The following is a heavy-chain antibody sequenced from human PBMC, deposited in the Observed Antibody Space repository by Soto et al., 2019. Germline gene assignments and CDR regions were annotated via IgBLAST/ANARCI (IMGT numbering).Heavy chain of an antibody. CDR3: ARAPVGSLTYGFAYYYYYYMDV. J-gene: IGHJ6*03. D-gene: IGHD3-10*01. Sequence: PGGSLRLSCAASGFTVSSNYMSWVRQAPGKGLEWVSVIYSGGSTYYADSVKGRFTISRDNSKNTLYLQMNSLRAEDTAVYYCARAPVGSLTYGFAYYYYYYMDVWGKGTTVTVSS. CDR2: IYSGGST. V-gene: IGHV3-66*01. CDR1: GFTVSSNY.